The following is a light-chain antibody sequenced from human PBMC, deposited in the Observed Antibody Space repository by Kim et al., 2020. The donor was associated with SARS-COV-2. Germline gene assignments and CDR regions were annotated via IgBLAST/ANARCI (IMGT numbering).Light chain of an antibody. J-gene: IGLJ3*02. Sequence: GQSVTLACTGTSSDVGGYDYVSWYQQHPGKAPKLMIYDVTRRPSGVPDRLSGSKSGNTASLTISGLQAEDEADYYCCSYAGRYIWVFGGGTQLTVL. CDR3: CSYAGRYIWV. CDR2: DVT. V-gene: IGLV2-11*03. CDR1: SSDVGGYDY.